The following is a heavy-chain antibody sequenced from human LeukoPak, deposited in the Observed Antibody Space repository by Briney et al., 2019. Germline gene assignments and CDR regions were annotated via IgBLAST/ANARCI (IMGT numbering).Heavy chain of an antibody. Sequence: GGSLRLSCAASGFIFSNYGMHWVRQAPGKGQEWVAFIRYDGNNEYYADSVKGRFTISRDNSKNTLYLQMNSLRAEDTAVYHCSYGSGSYGGFDYWGQGTLVTVSS. CDR2: IRYDGNNE. V-gene: IGHV3-30*02. D-gene: IGHD3-10*01. CDR1: GFIFSNYG. CDR3: SYGSGSYGGFDY. J-gene: IGHJ4*02.